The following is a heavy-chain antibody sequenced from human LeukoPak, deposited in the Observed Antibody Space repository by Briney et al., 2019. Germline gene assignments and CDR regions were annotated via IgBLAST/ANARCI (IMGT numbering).Heavy chain of an antibody. D-gene: IGHD4-17*01. CDR2: ISSSTCYI. CDR1: GFTFSSYS. Sequence: GGSLRLSCAASGFTFSSYSMNWVRKAPGKGLEWVSLISSSTCYIYYAYSVKGAFTISRDNAKNSLYLQLNSLRAEDTAVYYCARELDGDYGVIDYWGQGTQVTVSS. V-gene: IGHV3-21*01. J-gene: IGHJ4*02. CDR3: ARELDGDYGVIDY.